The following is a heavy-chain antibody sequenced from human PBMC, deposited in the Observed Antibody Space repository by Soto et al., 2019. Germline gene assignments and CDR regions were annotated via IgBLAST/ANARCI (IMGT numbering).Heavy chain of an antibody. CDR1: GFTFTNFW. Sequence: EVQLVESGGGLVQPGGSLRISCTASGFTFTNFWMHWVRQAPGKGLVWISRTDTDETTTNYADSVKGRFTISRDNAKNTVYLQMSGLRVEDTAVYYCTRVGYGSEEDFDSWGQGTLVTVSS. J-gene: IGHJ4*02. D-gene: IGHD3-10*01. CDR3: TRVGYGSEEDFDS. CDR2: TDTDETTT. V-gene: IGHV3-74*01.